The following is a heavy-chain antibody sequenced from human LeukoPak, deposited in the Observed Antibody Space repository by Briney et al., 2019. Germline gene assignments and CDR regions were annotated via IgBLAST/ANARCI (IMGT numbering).Heavy chain of an antibody. CDR2: INHSGST. CDR3: ARGRGVWGSYRYFDY. CDR1: GGSISSYY. J-gene: IGHJ4*02. Sequence: PSETLSLTCTVSGGSISSYYWSWIRQPPGKGLEWIGEINHSGSTNYNPSLKSRVTISVDTSKNQFSLKLSSVTAADTAVYYCARGRGVWGSYRYFDYWGQGTLVTVSS. D-gene: IGHD3-16*02. V-gene: IGHV4-34*01.